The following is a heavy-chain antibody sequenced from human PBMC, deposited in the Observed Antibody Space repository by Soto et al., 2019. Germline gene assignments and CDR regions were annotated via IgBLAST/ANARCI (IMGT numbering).Heavy chain of an antibody. CDR3: AGGRWDRSGWYFDY. Sequence: EVLVLESGGGLVQPGGSLRLSCAASEFTVSSYAMTWVRQAPGKGLEWVSVISSSDGDTYYADSVKGRFTISRDNSRKTLFLQMNSLRAEDTALYYCAGGRWDRSGWYFDYWGQGTLVTVSS. J-gene: IGHJ4*02. CDR1: EFTVSSYA. CDR2: ISSSDGDT. V-gene: IGHV3-23*01. D-gene: IGHD6-19*01.